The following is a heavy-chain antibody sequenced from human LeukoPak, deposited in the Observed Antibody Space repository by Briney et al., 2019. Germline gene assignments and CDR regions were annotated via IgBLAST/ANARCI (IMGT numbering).Heavy chain of an antibody. V-gene: IGHV1-46*01. CDR1: GYTFSSYY. CDR3: ARSYRRGSSDYYYYMDV. J-gene: IGHJ6*03. Sequence: GASVKVSCKASGYTFSSYYMHWVRQAPGQGLEWMGIINPSGGSTTYAQKFQGRVIMTRDTSTSTVYMELSSLRSEDTAVYYCARSYRRGSSDYYYYMDVWGKGTTVTVPS. CDR2: INPSGGST. D-gene: IGHD3-10*01.